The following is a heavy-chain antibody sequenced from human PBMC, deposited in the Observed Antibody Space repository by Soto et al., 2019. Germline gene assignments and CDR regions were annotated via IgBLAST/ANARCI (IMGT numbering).Heavy chain of an antibody. CDR2: ITASNGNA. D-gene: IGHD2-2*01. J-gene: IGHJ6*02. Sequence: QVQLVQSGPEVKNPGASLKVSCKASGYTFTNYGITWVRQAPGPGLEWMGWITASNGNANYAREIQGRLTLTRDTSTNTASMELRSLRSDDTAVYYCARGASCSSTSCYDNFHYGLAVWGQGTTVIVSS. V-gene: IGHV1-18*01. CDR3: ARGASCSSTSCYDNFHYGLAV. CDR1: GYTFTNYG.